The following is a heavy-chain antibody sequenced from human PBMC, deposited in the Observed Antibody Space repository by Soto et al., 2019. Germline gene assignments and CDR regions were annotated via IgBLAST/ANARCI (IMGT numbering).Heavy chain of an antibody. J-gene: IGHJ5*02. CDR1: GYTFTSYY. Sequence: ASVKVSCKASGYTFTSYYMHWVRQAPGQGLEWMGIINPSGDSTNYAQKFQGRVTMTRDTSTSTVYMELSRLRSEDTAVHYCARTLPGRYNWFDPWGQGTLVTVSS. D-gene: IGHD2-21*02. CDR2: INPSGDST. CDR3: ARTLPGRYNWFDP. V-gene: IGHV1-46*01.